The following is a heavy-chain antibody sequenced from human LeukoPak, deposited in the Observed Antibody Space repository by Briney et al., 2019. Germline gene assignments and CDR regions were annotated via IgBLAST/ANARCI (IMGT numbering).Heavy chain of an antibody. CDR2: IIPIFGTA. CDR1: GGTSSSYA. D-gene: IGHD2-2*01. CDR3: ATRGGDIVVVPAAILNYMDV. J-gene: IGHJ6*03. V-gene: IGHV1-69*01. Sequence: SVKVSCKASGGTSSSYAISWVRQAPGQGLEWMGGIIPIFGTANYAQKFQGRVTITADESTSTAYMELSSLRSEDTAVYYCATRGGDIVVVPAAILNYMDVWGKGTTVTVSS.